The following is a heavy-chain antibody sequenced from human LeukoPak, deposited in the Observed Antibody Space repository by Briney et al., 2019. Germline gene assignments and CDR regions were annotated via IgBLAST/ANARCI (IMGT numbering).Heavy chain of an antibody. J-gene: IGHJ4*02. Sequence: SETLSLTCTVYGGPISSYYWSWIRQPPGKGLEWIGYIYYSGSTNYNPSLKSRVTISVDTSKNQFSLKLSSVTAADTAVYYCARLPFFAGGPDYWGQGTLVTVSS. CDR2: IYYSGST. D-gene: IGHD3-10*01. CDR3: ARLPFFAGGPDY. CDR1: GGPISSYY. V-gene: IGHV4-59*08.